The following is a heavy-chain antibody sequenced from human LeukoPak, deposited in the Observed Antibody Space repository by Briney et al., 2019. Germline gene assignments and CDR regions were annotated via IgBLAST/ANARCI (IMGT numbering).Heavy chain of an antibody. CDR2: ISSGGRTI. CDR3: ARHYYHGSGHGGY. CDR1: GFTFSDYY. D-gene: IGHD3-22*01. V-gene: IGHV3-11*01. J-gene: IGHJ4*02. Sequence: TGRSLRLSCAASGFTFSDYYMSWIRQAPGKGLEWLSYISSGGRTIYYADSVKGRFTISRDKAKNSLYLQMNSLRVEDTAVYYCARHYYHGSGHGGYWGQGTLVTVSS.